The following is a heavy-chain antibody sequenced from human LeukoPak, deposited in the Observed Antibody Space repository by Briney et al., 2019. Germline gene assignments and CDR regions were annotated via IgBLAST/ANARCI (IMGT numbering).Heavy chain of an antibody. CDR1: GDYINSHY. Sequence: SETLSLTCSVSGDYINSHYWTWIRQSSGRGLEWLGYIHFGGSTKYNPSLKSPVTISIDTSRTQFSLMVYSVTAADTAVYYCARAGSGTYYKGFDYWGQGTLVTVSS. CDR2: IHFGGST. J-gene: IGHJ4*02. D-gene: IGHD3-10*01. CDR3: ARAGSGTYYKGFDY. V-gene: IGHV4-59*11.